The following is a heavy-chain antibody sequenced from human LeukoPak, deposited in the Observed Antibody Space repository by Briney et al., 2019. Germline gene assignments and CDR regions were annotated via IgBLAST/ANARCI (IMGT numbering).Heavy chain of an antibody. V-gene: IGHV3-23*01. CDR3: AKDPGRYYDSSGYVDY. J-gene: IGHJ4*02. CDR1: GFTFSSYA. Sequence: GGSLRLSCAASGFTFSSYAMSWVRQAPGKGLEWVSAISGSGGSTYYADSVKGRFTISRDNSKNTLYLQMNSLRAEDTAVYYCAKDPGRYYDSSGYVDYWGQGTLVTVSS. CDR2: ISGSGGST. D-gene: IGHD3-22*01.